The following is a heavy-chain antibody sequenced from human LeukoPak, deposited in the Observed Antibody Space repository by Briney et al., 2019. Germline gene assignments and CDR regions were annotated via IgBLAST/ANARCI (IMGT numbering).Heavy chain of an antibody. D-gene: IGHD6-6*01. CDR3: ARDRIAAYQNWLDP. V-gene: IGHV1-69*05. Sequence: VASVKVSCKASGGTFSSYAISWVRQAPGQGLEWMGGIIPIFGTANYAQKFQGRVTITTDESTSTAYMELSSLRSEDTAVYYCARDRIAAYQNWLDPWGQGTLVTVSS. CDR2: IIPIFGTA. J-gene: IGHJ5*02. CDR1: GGTFSSYA.